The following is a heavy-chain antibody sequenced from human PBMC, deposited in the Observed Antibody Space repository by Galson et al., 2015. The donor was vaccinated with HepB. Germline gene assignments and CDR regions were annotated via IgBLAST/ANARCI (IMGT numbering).Heavy chain of an antibody. CDR1: GFTFSSYA. J-gene: IGHJ4*02. V-gene: IGHV3-23*01. D-gene: IGHD6-19*01. Sequence: SLRLSCAASGFTFSSYAMSWVRQAPGKGLEWVSDISGSGGSTYYADSLKGRFTISRDNSKNTLYLQMNRLRAEDTAVYYCAKVGAEYSSGWDVDLDYWGQGTLVTVSS. CDR3: AKVGAEYSSGWDVDLDY. CDR2: ISGSGGST.